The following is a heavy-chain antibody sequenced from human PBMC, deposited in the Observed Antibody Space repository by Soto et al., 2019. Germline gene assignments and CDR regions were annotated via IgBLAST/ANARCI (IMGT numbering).Heavy chain of an antibody. V-gene: IGHV1-2*02. J-gene: IGHJ3*02. Sequence: QLHLVQSGAVVKKPGASVTVSCSASGYPVTAYYMHWVRQAPGRGLEWMGGINPATGAAKYTQTFQGRGTITRGTSTGTVFMELSGLTSGDTAVFFWARGGGVGVAGSAAFDMWGQGTLVTVSS. D-gene: IGHD3-3*01. CDR2: INPATGAA. CDR3: ARGGGVGVAGSAAFDM. CDR1: GYPVTAYY.